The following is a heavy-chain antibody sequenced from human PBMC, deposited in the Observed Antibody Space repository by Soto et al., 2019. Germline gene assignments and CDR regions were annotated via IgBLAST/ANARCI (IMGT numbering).Heavy chain of an antibody. CDR3: AKDSYCSGGSCPKHSYYFYGMDV. D-gene: IGHD2-15*01. CDR1: GFTLAAYA. J-gene: IGHJ6*02. CDR2: ISWDGGST. V-gene: IGHV3-43D*04. Sequence: PGGSRRLACAASGFTLAAYAMHWVRQAPGKGLEWVSLISWDGGSTYYADSVKGRFTISRDNSKNSLYLQMNSLRAEDTALYYCAKDSYCSGGSCPKHSYYFYGMDVWGQGTTVTVS.